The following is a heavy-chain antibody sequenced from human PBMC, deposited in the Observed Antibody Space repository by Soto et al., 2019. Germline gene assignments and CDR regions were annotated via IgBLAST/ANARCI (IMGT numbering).Heavy chain of an antibody. Sequence: GGSLRLSCAASGFTVSSNYMSWVRQAPGKGLEWVSVIYSGGSTYYADSVKGRFTISRDNAKNSLYLQMNSLRAEDTAVYYCARDVSYSSSSFDYWGQGTLVTVS. J-gene: IGHJ4*02. D-gene: IGHD6-6*01. CDR1: GFTVSSNY. CDR2: IYSGGST. V-gene: IGHV3-53*01. CDR3: ARDVSYSSSSFDY.